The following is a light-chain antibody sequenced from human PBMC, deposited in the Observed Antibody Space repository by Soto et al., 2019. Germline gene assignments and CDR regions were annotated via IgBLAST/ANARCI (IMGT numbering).Light chain of an antibody. CDR3: YSKKATSKL. Sequence: QSVLTQPASVSGSPGQSITISCTGTSSDIVTYDYVSWYQQHPGKAPKLMIYEVSHRPPGVSSRFSGSKSANTASLTISGLQAEEEADYYCYSKKATSKLFGNGTKVTV. J-gene: IGLJ1*01. V-gene: IGLV2-14*01. CDR2: EVS. CDR1: SSDIVTYDY.